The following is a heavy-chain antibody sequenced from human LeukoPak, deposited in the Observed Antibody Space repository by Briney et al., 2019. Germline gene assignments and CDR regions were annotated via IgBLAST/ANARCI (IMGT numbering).Heavy chain of an antibody. CDR1: GFTFSSYW. CDR2: IKSDGSST. CDR3: ARVGAVVYGFDI. D-gene: IGHD2-15*01. Sequence: GGSLRLSCAVSGFTFSSYWMHWVRQAPGKGLVWVSRIKSDGSSTNYADSVKGRFTISRDNAKNTLYLQMNSLRVEDTAVYYCARVGAVVYGFDIWGQGTMVAVSS. V-gene: IGHV3-74*01. J-gene: IGHJ3*02.